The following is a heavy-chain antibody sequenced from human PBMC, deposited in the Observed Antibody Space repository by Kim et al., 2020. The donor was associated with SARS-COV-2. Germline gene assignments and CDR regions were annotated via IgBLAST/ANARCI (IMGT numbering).Heavy chain of an antibody. CDR2: IYYSGST. D-gene: IGHD5-18*01. CDR3: ARHRVGGYSYGSARVALFDY. V-gene: IGHV4-39*01. Sequence: SETLSLTCTVSGGSISSSSYYWGWIRQPPGKGLEWIGSIYYSGSTYYNPSLKSRVTISVDTSKNQFSLKLSSVTAADTAVYYCARHRVGGYSYGSARVALFDYWGQGTLVTVSS. J-gene: IGHJ4*02. CDR1: GGSISSSSYY.